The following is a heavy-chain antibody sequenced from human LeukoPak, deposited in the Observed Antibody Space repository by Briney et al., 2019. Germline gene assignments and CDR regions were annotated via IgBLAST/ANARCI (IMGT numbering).Heavy chain of an antibody. Sequence: GGSLRLSCAAAGFTFSSYAMSWVRQAPGKGLEWVSAISGSGGSTYYADSVKGRFTISRDNSKNTLYLQMNSLRAEDTAVYYCACANQGSGRRPLRPKGDYYYYGMDVWGQGTTVTVSS. J-gene: IGHJ6*02. V-gene: IGHV3-23*01. CDR1: GFTFSSYA. D-gene: IGHD1-26*01. CDR3: ACANQGSGRRPLRPKGDYYYYGMDV. CDR2: ISGSGGST.